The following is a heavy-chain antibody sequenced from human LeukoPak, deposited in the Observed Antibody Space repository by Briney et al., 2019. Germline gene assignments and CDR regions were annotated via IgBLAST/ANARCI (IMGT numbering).Heavy chain of an antibody. CDR3: AKDLVRGVIITLIDY. D-gene: IGHD3-10*01. J-gene: IGHJ4*02. V-gene: IGHV3-23*01. Sequence: GGSLRLSCAASGFTFSSYAMSWVRQAPGKGLEWVSAISGSGGSTYYADSVKGRFTISRDNSKNTLCLQMNSLRAEDTAVYYCAKDLVRGVIITLIDYWGQGTLVTVSS. CDR2: ISGSGGST. CDR1: GFTFSSYA.